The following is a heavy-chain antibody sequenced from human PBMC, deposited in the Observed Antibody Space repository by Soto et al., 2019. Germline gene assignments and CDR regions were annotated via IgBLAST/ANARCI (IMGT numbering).Heavy chain of an antibody. CDR1: EFTFSGYA. CDR2: ISGSGGST. J-gene: IGHJ4*02. V-gene: IGHV3-23*01. D-gene: IGHD3-3*01. Sequence: PGGSLRLSGAASEFTFSGYAMSWVRKAPGKGLEWVSAISGSGGSTYYADSVKGRFTISRDNSKNTLYLQMNSLRAEDTAVYYCAKDYDFWSGYPSHFDYWGQGTLVTVSS. CDR3: AKDYDFWSGYPSHFDY.